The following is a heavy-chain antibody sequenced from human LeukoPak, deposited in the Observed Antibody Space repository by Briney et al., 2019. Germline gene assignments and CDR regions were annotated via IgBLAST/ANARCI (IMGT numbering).Heavy chain of an antibody. CDR3: ASHSGYYYDSSGYELDY. CDR2: INSDVSST. CDR1: GFTLSSYW. J-gene: IGHJ4*02. Sequence: PGGSLRLSCAASGFTLSSYWMHWVRQAPGKGLVWVSRINSDVSSTSYADSVKGRFTISRDNAKNTLYLQMNSLRAEDTAVYYCASHSGYYYDSSGYELDYWGQGTLVTVSS. V-gene: IGHV3-74*01. D-gene: IGHD3-22*01.